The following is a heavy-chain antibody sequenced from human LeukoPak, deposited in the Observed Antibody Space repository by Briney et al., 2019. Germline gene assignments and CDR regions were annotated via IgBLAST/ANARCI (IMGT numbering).Heavy chain of an antibody. CDR3: ARAKITIFGVVIISYYFDY. D-gene: IGHD3-3*01. CDR2: INWNGGST. CDR1: GFTFDDYG. V-gene: IGHV3-20*04. Sequence: PGGSLRLSCAAPGFTFDDYGMSWVRQAPGKGLEWVSGINWNGGSTGYADSVKGRFTISRDNAKNSLYLQMNSLRAEDTALYYCARAKITIFGVVIISYYFDYWGQGTLVTVSS. J-gene: IGHJ4*02.